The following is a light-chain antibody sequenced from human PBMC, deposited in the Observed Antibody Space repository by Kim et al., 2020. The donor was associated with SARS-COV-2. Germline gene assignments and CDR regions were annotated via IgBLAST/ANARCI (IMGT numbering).Light chain of an antibody. CDR1: QDINSA. V-gene: IGKV1D-13*01. Sequence: SASVGDRVTITCRESQDINSALAWYQQKPEKGPKRLIHDASIMTSGVPSRFSGSGSGTDFTLTISSLQPEDFATYYCQQFNYLITFGQGTRLRIK. CDR2: DAS. J-gene: IGKJ5*01. CDR3: QQFNYLIT.